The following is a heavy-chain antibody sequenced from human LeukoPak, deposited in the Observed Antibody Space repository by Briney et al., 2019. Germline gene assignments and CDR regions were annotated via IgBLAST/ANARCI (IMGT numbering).Heavy chain of an antibody. D-gene: IGHD3-22*01. J-gene: IGHJ4*02. Sequence: SETLSLTCTVSGGSISSYFWSWIRQPPAKGLEWIGYIYSRGSTNYNPSPKSRVTTSVVQSKNQFSLKLRSVAAADTAVDYYARQVLVYCYDISGPFDYWGQGTLVTVS. CDR3: ARQVLVYCYDISGPFDY. CDR1: GGSISSYF. CDR2: IYSRGST. V-gene: IGHV4-59*08.